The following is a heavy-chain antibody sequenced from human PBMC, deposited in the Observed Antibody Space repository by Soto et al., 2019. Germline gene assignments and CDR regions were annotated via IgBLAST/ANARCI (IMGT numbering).Heavy chain of an antibody. CDR1: GGSISSGDYY. V-gene: IGHV4-30-4*01. J-gene: IGHJ6*02. CDR3: ARDDSSGYYYYGMDV. Sequence: SSETLSLTCTVSGGSISSGDYYWSWIRQPPGKGLEWIGYIYYSGSTYYNPSLKSRVTISVDTSKNQFSLKLSSVTAADTAVYYCARDDSSGYYYYGMDVWGQGTTVTVSS. D-gene: IGHD3-22*01. CDR2: IYYSGST.